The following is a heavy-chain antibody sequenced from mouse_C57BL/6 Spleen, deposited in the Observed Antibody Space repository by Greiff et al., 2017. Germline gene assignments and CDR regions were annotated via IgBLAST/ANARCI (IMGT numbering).Heavy chain of an antibody. CDR3: ATYAGWYFDV. Sequence: EVQLQQSGPELVKPGASVKISCKASGYTFTDYYMNWVKQSHGKSREWIGDINPNNGGTCYNQKFKGKATLTVDKSSSTAYMELRSLTSEDSAVYYCATYAGWYFDVWGTGTTVTVSS. J-gene: IGHJ1*03. CDR2: INPNNGGT. V-gene: IGHV1-26*01. CDR1: GYTFTDYY.